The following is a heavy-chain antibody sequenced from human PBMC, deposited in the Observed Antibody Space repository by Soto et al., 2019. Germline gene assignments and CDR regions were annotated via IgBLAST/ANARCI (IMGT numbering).Heavy chain of an antibody. V-gene: IGHV4-34*01. J-gene: IGHJ5*02. CDR2: INHSGST. D-gene: IGHD3-10*01. CDR1: GGSFSGYY. CDR3: ARVPFGAMRFDP. Sequence: QVQLQQWGAGLLKPSETLSLTCAVYGGSFSGYYWSWIRQPPGKGLEWIGEINHSGSTNYNPSLKSRVTISVDTSKNQFSLKLSSVTAADTAVYYCARVPFGAMRFDPWGQGTLVTVSS.